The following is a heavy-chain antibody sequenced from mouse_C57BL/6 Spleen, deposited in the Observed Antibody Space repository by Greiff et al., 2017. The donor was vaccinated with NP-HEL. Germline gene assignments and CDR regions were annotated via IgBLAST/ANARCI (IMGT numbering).Heavy chain of an antibody. Sequence: QVQLQQSGAELARPGASVKLPCKASGYTFTSYGISWVKQRTGQGLEWIGEIYPRSGNTYYNEKFKGKATLTADKSSSTAYMELRSLTSEDSAVYFCARGELRLQNYFDYWGQGTTLTVSS. D-gene: IGHD3-2*02. CDR3: ARGELRLQNYFDY. CDR2: IYPRSGNT. V-gene: IGHV1-81*01. J-gene: IGHJ2*01. CDR1: GYTFTSYG.